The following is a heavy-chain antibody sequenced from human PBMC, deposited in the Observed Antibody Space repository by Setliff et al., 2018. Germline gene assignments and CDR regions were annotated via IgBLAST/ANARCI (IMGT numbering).Heavy chain of an antibody. J-gene: IGHJ3*01. D-gene: IGHD2-15*01. CDR3: AISSLSICSGGTCPNAFDV. Sequence: ASVKVSCKASGYILNSYGVSWVRQAPGQGLEWMGWISSYNNDVTNYLQRFQGRVTMTTDTSTSAAYMELRSLRSDDTAVYYCAISSLSICSGGTCPNAFDVWGQGTMGTVS. CDR2: ISSYNNDVT. CDR1: GYILNSYG. V-gene: IGHV1-18*01.